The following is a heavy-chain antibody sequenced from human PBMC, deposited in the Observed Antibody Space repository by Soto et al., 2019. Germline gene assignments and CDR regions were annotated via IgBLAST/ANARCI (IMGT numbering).Heavy chain of an antibody. D-gene: IGHD3-22*01. CDR2: INAGNGNT. CDR3: ARDGGYYDSSGLGY. CDR1: GYTFTSYA. V-gene: IGHV1-3*01. Sequence: QVQLVQSGAEVKKPGASVKVSCKASGYTFTSYAMHWVRQAPGQRLEWMGWINAGNGNTKYSQKFQGRVTITRDTSASTAYMEMRSLRSDDTAVYYCARDGGYYDSSGLGYWGQGTLVTVSS. J-gene: IGHJ4*02.